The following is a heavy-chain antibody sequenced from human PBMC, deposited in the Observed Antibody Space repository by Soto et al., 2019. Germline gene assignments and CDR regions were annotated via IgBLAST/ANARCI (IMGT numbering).Heavy chain of an antibody. CDR2: ISSSGSST. J-gene: IGHJ4*02. Sequence: PGGSLRLSCAASGFTFGDYYMSWIRQAPGKGLEWVSYISSSGSSTYYVDSVRGRSTISRDNAKNSLYLQMNSLRAEDTAVYYCARSSYDFWSGYYTGWSYFDYWGQGTLVTVSS. D-gene: IGHD3-3*01. CDR3: ARSSYDFWSGYYTGWSYFDY. CDR1: GFTFGDYY. V-gene: IGHV3-11*01.